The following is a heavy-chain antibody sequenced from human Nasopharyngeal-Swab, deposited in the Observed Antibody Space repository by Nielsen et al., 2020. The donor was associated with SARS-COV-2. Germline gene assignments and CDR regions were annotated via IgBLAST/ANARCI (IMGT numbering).Heavy chain of an antibody. CDR1: GFTFSSYW. CDR3: AREALLLWLGAAFDY. V-gene: IGHV3-7*04. Sequence: GESLKISCAASGFTFSSYWMSWVRQAPGKGPEWVANIKQDGSEKYYVDSVKGRFTISRDNAKNSLYLQMNSLRAEDTAVYYCAREALLLWLGAAFDYWGQGTLVTVSS. CDR2: IKQDGSEK. J-gene: IGHJ4*02. D-gene: IGHD3-10*01.